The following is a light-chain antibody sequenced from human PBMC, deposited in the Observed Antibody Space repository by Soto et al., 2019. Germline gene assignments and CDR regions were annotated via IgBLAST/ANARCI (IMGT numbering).Light chain of an antibody. CDR1: SSDVGDYNY. V-gene: IGLV2-8*01. CDR3: SSYAGYSNLV. CDR2: EVN. J-gene: IGLJ2*01. Sequence: QSAQTQPPSASGSPGQSVTISCTGTSSDVGDYNYVSWYQQHPGKAPKLMIYEVNKRPSGVPDRFSGSKSGNTASLTVSGLQAEDEADYYCSSYAGYSNLVFGGGTKLTVL.